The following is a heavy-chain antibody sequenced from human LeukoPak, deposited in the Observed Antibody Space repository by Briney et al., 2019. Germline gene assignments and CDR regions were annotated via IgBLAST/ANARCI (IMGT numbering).Heavy chain of an antibody. J-gene: IGHJ3*02. CDR1: GFTVSSNE. V-gene: IGHV3-38-3*01. CDR3: IVVVVAATALDAFDI. Sequence: PGGSLRLSCAASGFTVSSNEMSWVRQAPGKGLEWVSSISGGSTYYADSRKGRFTISRDNSKNTLHLQMNSLRAEDTAVHQDIVVVVAATALDAFDIWGQGTMVTVSS. D-gene: IGHD2-15*01. CDR2: ISGGST.